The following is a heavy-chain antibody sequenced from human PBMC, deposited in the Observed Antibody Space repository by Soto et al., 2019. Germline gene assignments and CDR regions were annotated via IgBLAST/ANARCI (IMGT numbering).Heavy chain of an antibody. CDR2: ISGYSGDT. Sequence: QVLLVQSGPEVKNPGASLNISCKTSGYTFFGYDMSWVRQAPGQGLEWMGWISGYSGDTQYAQKFKGRVTLTRDISTSTVYMELRSLTSDDVATYYCARHRGPTTAEHWFDPWGQGTMVIVSS. CDR3: ARHRGPTTAEHWFDP. D-gene: IGHD6-13*01. V-gene: IGHV1-18*03. CDR1: GYTFFGYD. J-gene: IGHJ5*02.